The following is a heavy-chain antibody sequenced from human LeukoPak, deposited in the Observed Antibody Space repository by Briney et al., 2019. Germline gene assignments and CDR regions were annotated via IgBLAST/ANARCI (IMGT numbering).Heavy chain of an antibody. V-gene: IGHV3-30*04. CDR3: ARDLVSVAFDI. CDR2: ISYDGSNK. Sequence: GGSLRLSCAASGFTFSSYAMHWVRQAPGKGLEWVAVISYDGSNKYYADSVKGRFTISRDNSKNTLYLQMNSLRAEDTAVYYCARDLVSVAFDIWGQGTMVTDSS. J-gene: IGHJ3*02. CDR1: GFTFSSYA. D-gene: IGHD3-10*01.